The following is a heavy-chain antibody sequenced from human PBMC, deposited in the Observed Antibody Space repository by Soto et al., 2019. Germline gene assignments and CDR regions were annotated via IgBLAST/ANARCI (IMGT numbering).Heavy chain of an antibody. CDR2: IIPIFGTA. Sequence: SVKVSCKASGGTFSSYAISWVRQAPGQGLEWMGGIIPIFGTANYAQKFQGRVTITADESTSTAYMELSSLRSEDTAVYYCARDTSPVTYCSSTSCYRGGHDYWGQGTLVTVSS. V-gene: IGHV1-69*13. CDR3: ARDTSPVTYCSSTSCYRGGHDY. D-gene: IGHD2-2*02. J-gene: IGHJ4*02. CDR1: GGTFSSYA.